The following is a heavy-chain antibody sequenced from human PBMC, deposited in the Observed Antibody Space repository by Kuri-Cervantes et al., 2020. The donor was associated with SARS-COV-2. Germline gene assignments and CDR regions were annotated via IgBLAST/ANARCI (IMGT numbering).Heavy chain of an antibody. CDR3: ARHMAGAHDAFDI. V-gene: IGHV4-39*01. D-gene: IGHD6-19*01. CDR2: IYYSGST. CDR1: GGSISSYY. Sequence: SETLSLTCTVSGGSISSYYWGWIRQPPGKGLEWIGSIYYSGSTYYNPSLKSRVTISVDTSKNQFSLKLSSVTAADTAAYYCARHMAGAHDAFDIWGQGTMVTVSS. J-gene: IGHJ3*02.